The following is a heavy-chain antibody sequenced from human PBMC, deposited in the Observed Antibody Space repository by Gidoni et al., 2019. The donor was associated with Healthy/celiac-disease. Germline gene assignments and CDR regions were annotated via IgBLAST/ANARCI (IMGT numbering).Heavy chain of an antibody. J-gene: IGHJ2*01. D-gene: IGHD3-10*01. CDR2: IYHSGST. V-gene: IGHV4-38-2*01. Sequence: QVQLQESGPGLVKPSETLSLTCAVSGYSISSGYYWGWIRQPPGKGLEWIGSIYHSGSTYYNPSLKSRVTISVDTSKNQFSLKLGSVTAADTTVYYCARARGGYFDLWGRGTLVTVSS. CDR1: GYSISSGYY. CDR3: ARARGGYFDL.